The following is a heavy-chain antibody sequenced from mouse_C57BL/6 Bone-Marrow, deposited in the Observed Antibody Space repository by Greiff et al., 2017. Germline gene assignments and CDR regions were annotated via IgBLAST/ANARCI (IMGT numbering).Heavy chain of an antibody. CDR3: AREGYGNGWYFDV. J-gene: IGHJ1*03. V-gene: IGHV1-82*01. D-gene: IGHD2-10*02. Sequence: QVHVKQSGPELVKPGASVKISCKASGYAFSSSWMNWVKQRPGQGLEWIGRIYPGDGDTNYNGKFKGKATLTADKSSSTAYMQLSSLTSEDSAVYFCAREGYGNGWYFDVWGTGTTVTVSS. CDR2: IYPGDGDT. CDR1: GYAFSSSW.